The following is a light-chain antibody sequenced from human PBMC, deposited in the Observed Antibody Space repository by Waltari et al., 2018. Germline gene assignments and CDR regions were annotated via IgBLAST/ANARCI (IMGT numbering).Light chain of an antibody. V-gene: IGLV1-47*01. Sequence: WSHQLPGTAPKLLIYSNNQRPSGVHDRFSGSKSGTSASLAINGLRSEDEADYYCATWDDSLRMVFGGGTELTVL. J-gene: IGLJ3*02. CDR2: SNN. CDR3: ATWDDSLRMV.